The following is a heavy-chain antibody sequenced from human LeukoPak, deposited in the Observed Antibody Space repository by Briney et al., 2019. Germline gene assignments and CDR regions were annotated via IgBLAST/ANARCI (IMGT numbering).Heavy chain of an antibody. D-gene: IGHD3-10*01. Sequence: SETLSLTCTVSGVSISSYYWSWIRQPPGKGLEWIGYIYYSGSTNYNPSLKSRVTISVDTSKNQFSLKLSSVTAADTAVYYCARLHYYGSGSYCPFDYWGQGTLVTASS. V-gene: IGHV4-59*08. CDR3: ARLHYYGSGSYCPFDY. J-gene: IGHJ4*02. CDR1: GVSISSYY. CDR2: IYYSGST.